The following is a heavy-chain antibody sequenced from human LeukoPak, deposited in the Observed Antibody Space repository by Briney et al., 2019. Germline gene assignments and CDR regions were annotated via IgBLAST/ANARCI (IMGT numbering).Heavy chain of an antibody. Sequence: PSETLSLTCTVSGGSISSYYWNWIRQPPGKGLEWIGYIHYSGSTYYHPSLKNRVTISLDTSKTKFSLRLSSVTAADPAVYFCARGSPSTPDSWGQGTLVTVSS. CDR3: ARGSPSTPDS. V-gene: IGHV4-59*01. CDR2: IHYSGST. J-gene: IGHJ4*02. D-gene: IGHD2-15*01. CDR1: GGSISSYY.